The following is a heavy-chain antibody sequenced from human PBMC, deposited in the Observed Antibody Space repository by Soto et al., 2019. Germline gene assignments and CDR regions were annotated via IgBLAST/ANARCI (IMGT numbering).Heavy chain of an antibody. D-gene: IGHD6-13*01. CDR3: VASLAASGLNWLDP. V-gene: IGHV4-4*07. CDR2: IFANGHT. Sequence: SETLSLTCIVSGGSISEKYWNWVRQPPGKGLEWIGLIFANGHTDYNPSLKSRVTMSVDASKNQFSLRLTSMTAADTAVYYCVASLAASGLNWLDPWGRGSLVTVSS. CDR1: GGSISEKY. J-gene: IGHJ5*02.